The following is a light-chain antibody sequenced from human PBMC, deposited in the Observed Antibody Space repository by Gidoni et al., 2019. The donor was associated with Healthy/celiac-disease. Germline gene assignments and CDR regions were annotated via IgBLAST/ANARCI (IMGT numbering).Light chain of an antibody. Sequence: DIVMTPPPLSLAVTTGQAASISCKCSQSILHGDGKTYLYWYLQKPGQSPPLLLYEVSSRFSGVPDRFRGSGSGTDFILKISRVEAEDVGVYYCMQGINLPPYTFGQGTKLEIK. CDR3: MQGINLPPYT. V-gene: IGKV2-29*02. CDR2: EVS. CDR1: QSILHGDGKTY. J-gene: IGKJ2*01.